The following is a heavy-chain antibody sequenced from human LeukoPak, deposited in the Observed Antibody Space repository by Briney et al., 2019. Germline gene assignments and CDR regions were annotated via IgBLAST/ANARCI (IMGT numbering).Heavy chain of an antibody. Sequence: PSETLSLTCTVSGGSISSGGYYWSWIRQPPGKGLEWIGYIYHSGSTYYNPSLKSRVTISVDRSKNQFSLKLSSVTAADTAVYYCARDPTSFYYDSSGYYGAFDIWGQGTMVTVSS. CDR3: ARDPTSFYYDSSGYYGAFDI. D-gene: IGHD3-22*01. CDR2: IYHSGST. J-gene: IGHJ3*02. V-gene: IGHV4-30-2*01. CDR1: GGSISSGGYY.